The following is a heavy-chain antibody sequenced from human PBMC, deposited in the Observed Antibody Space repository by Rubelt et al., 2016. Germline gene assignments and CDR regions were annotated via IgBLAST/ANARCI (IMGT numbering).Heavy chain of an antibody. CDR2: ISGGSTAI. CDR1: GFTFSSYS. J-gene: IGHJ3*01. D-gene: IGHD3-16*01. V-gene: IGHV3-48*02. CDR3: ANFWGG. Sequence: EVQVVESGGGLVEPGGSLRLSCVASGFTFSSYSMNWVRQTPGKRLEWISYISGGSTAIYYADSVKGRFTISRDKGKNSLYLQMNSLRDEDTAVYYCANFWGGWGQGTMVTVSS.